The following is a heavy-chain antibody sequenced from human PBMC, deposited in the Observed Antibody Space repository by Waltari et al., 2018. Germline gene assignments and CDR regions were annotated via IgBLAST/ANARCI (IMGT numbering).Heavy chain of an antibody. CDR3: ARLYSSSFYFQH. Sequence: QVQLQQWGAGLLKPSETLSLTCAVYGGSFSGYYWSWIRQPPGKGLEWIGEINHSGSTNYNPSVMGRVTISVDTSKNQFSLKLSSVTAADTAVYYCARLYSSSFYFQHWGQGTLVTVSA. CDR1: GGSFSGYY. V-gene: IGHV4-34*01. D-gene: IGHD6-13*01. CDR2: INHSGST. J-gene: IGHJ1*01.